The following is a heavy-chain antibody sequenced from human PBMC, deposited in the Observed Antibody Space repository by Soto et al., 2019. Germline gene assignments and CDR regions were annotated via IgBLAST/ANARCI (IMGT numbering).Heavy chain of an antibody. V-gene: IGHV4-59*01. Sequence: QVQLQESGPGLVKPSETLSLTCTVSGGSISSYYWSWIRQPPGKGLEWIGYIYYSGSTNYNPSRKSRGTISVDTSKNQFSRKLSSVTAADTAVYYCARDGIGQLIHEAFDIWGQGTMVTVSS. CDR3: ARDGIGQLIHEAFDI. CDR1: GGSISSYY. CDR2: IYYSGST. J-gene: IGHJ3*02. D-gene: IGHD6-13*01.